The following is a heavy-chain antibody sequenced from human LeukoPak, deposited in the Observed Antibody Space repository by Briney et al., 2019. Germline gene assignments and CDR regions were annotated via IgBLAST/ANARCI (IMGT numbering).Heavy chain of an antibody. J-gene: IGHJ4*02. Sequence: SVTVSCKASGGTFSRYTLNWVRQAPGQGLEWMGGISPLFGSAKYAQKFQGRVTITADESTSTAYMELSSLRSEDTAVYYCARGYAFDYWGQGTLVTVSS. CDR1: GGTFSRYT. D-gene: IGHD3-16*01. CDR2: ISPLFGSA. CDR3: ARGYAFDY. V-gene: IGHV1-69*13.